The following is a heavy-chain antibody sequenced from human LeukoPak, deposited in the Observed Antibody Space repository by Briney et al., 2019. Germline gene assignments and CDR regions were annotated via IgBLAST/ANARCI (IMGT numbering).Heavy chain of an antibody. V-gene: IGHV4-31*03. D-gene: IGHD3-3*01. CDR3: AREAFGTSCNWFDP. CDR2: IYYSGST. J-gene: IGHJ5*02. CDR1: GGSISSGGYY. Sequence: SETLSLTCTVSGGSISSGGYYWSWIRQHPGKGLEWIGYIYYSGSTYYNPSLKSRVTISVDTSKNQFSLKLSSVTAADTAVYYCAREAFGTSCNWFDPWGQGTLVTVSS.